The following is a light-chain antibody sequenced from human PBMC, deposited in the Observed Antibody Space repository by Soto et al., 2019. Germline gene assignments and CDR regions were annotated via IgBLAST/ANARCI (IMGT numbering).Light chain of an antibody. V-gene: IGKV1-5*01. CDR2: DVS. Sequence: DIQMTQSPSTLSASVGDRVTITCRASQSISTWLAWYQQKPGKAPKALIYDVSSLESGVPSRFSGSGSRTEFTLTISSLQPDDFATYYCQQYKSYWTSGQGTKVDIK. CDR3: QQYKSYWT. CDR1: QSISTW. J-gene: IGKJ1*01.